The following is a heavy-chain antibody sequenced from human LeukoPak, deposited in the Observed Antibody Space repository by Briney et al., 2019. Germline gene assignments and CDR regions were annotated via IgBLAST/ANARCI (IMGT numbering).Heavy chain of an antibody. CDR1: GGSISSSAYH. CDR2: VFHSGST. J-gene: IGHJ4*02. V-gene: IGHV4-61*08. Sequence: SETLSLTCSVSGGSISSSAYHWSWIRQPPGKGLEWIGYVFHSGSTNYNPSLKSRVTISVDTSKNQFSLKLTSVTAADTAVYYCARDSSGYYRIDYWGQGTLVTVSS. D-gene: IGHD3-22*01. CDR3: ARDSSGYYRIDY.